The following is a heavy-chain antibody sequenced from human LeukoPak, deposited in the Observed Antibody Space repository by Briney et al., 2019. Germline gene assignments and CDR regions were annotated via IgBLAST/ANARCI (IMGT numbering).Heavy chain of an antibody. CDR1: GYTFTSYG. CDR2: ISAYNGNT. V-gene: IGHV1-18*01. CDR3: AATHPLGYCSSTSCVYDAFDI. J-gene: IGHJ3*02. Sequence: GASVKVSCKASGYTFTSYGISWVRQAPGQGLEWMGWISAYNGNTNYAQKLQGRVTMTTDTSTSTAYMELRSLRSDDTAVYYCAATHPLGYCSSTSCVYDAFDIWGQGTMVTVSS. D-gene: IGHD2-2*01.